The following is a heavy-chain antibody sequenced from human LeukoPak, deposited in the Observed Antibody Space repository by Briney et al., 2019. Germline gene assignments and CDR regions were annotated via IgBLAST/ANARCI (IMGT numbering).Heavy chain of an antibody. V-gene: IGHV4-30-4*01. J-gene: IGHJ4*02. Sequence: PSQTLSLTCTVSGGSISSGDYYWSWIRQPPGKGLEWIGYIYYSGSTYYNPSLKSRVTISVDTSKNQFSLKLSSVTAADTAVYYCARGYYDILTGYPNFDYWGQGTLVTVSS. CDR2: IYYSGST. CDR3: ARGYYDILTGYPNFDY. D-gene: IGHD3-9*01. CDR1: GGSISSGDYY.